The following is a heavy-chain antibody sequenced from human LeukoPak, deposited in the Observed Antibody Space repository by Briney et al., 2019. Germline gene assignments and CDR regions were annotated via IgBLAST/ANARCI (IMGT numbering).Heavy chain of an antibody. Sequence: SETLSLTCAVYGGSFSDFYWSWIRQPPGKGLEWIGEINHSGSTNYNPSLKSRVTISVDTSKNQFSLKLSSVTAADTAVYYCARLLRDYYYYMDVWGKGTTVTISS. CDR2: INHSGST. CDR3: ARLLRDYYYYMDV. CDR1: GGSFSDFY. J-gene: IGHJ6*03. V-gene: IGHV4-34*01.